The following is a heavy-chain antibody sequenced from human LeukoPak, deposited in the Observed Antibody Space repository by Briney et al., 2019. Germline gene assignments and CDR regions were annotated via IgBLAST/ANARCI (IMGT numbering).Heavy chain of an antibody. D-gene: IGHD3-10*01. Sequence: SETLSLTCAVYGGSFSGYYWSWIRQPPGKGLEWIGSIQYSGTTYYNPSLKSRVTVSVDTSKNQFSLNLSSVTATDTAVYYCARRRGSRLRGLTTYYFDSWGQGTLVTVSS. CDR1: GGSFSGYY. CDR2: IQYSGTT. J-gene: IGHJ4*02. V-gene: IGHV4-34*01. CDR3: ARRRGSRLRGLTTYYFDS.